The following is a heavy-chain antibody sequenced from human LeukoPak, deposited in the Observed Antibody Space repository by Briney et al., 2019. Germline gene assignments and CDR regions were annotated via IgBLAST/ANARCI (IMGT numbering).Heavy chain of an antibody. CDR1: GYSFTSYW. CDR3: ARIRRYYDILTGLHDAFDI. D-gene: IGHD3-9*01. CDR2: IYPGDSDT. J-gene: IGHJ3*02. Sequence: GESLKISCKGSGYSFTSYWIGWVRQMPGKGLEWMGIIYPGDSDTRYSPSVQGQVTISADKSISTAYLQWSSLKASDTAMYYCARIRRYYDILTGLHDAFDIWGQGTMVTVSS. V-gene: IGHV5-51*01.